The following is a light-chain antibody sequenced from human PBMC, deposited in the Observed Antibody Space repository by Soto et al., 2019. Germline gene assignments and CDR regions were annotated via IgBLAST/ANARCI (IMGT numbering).Light chain of an antibody. CDR1: QGISNY. CDR3: QKYNSAPWT. CDR2: AAS. V-gene: IGKV1-27*01. J-gene: IGKJ1*01. Sequence: DIQMTQSPSSLSASGGDRVTITCRARQGISNYLAWSQQKPGKVPKLLIYAASTLQSGVPSRFSGSGSGTDFTLTISSLQPEDVATYYCQKYNSAPWTFGQGTKVEIK.